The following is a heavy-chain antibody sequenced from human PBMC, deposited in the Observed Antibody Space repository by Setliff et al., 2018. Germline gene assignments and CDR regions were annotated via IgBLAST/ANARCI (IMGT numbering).Heavy chain of an antibody. CDR1: GASISSGTYY. J-gene: IGHJ6*03. Sequence: SETLSLTCTVSGASISSGTYYWGWIRQPPGKGLEWIGRIYTSWSTIYNPSLKSRLTLSLDTSKNQFSLNLSSVTAADTAVYYCARMSGFLYMDVWGKGTTVTVSS. V-gene: IGHV4-61*02. CDR3: ARMSGFLYMDV. D-gene: IGHD3-3*01. CDR2: IYTSWST.